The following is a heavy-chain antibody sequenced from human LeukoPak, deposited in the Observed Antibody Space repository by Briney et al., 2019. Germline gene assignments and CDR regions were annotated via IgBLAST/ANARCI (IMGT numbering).Heavy chain of an antibody. CDR3: VKDWGRGWYRFDC. Sequence: GGSLRLSCAASGFSFSNYAMHWVRQAPGKGLESVSAISSNGGSTSYADSVKGRFTISRDNSKNTLYLQMSSLRAEDTAVYYCVKDWGRGWYRFDCWGQGTLVTVSS. CDR1: GFSFSNYA. D-gene: IGHD6-19*01. V-gene: IGHV3-64D*09. CDR2: ISSNGGST. J-gene: IGHJ4*02.